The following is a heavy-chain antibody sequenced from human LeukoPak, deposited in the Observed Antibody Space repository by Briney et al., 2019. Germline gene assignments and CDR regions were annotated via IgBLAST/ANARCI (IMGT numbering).Heavy chain of an antibody. CDR1: GFTFSSHA. CDR3: AKVRSSGWYGPGDY. Sequence: PGGSLRLSCAASGFTFSSHAMNWVRQAPGKGLEWVAVISYDGSNKYYADSVKGRFTISRDNSKNTLYLQMNSLRAEDTAVYYCAKVRSSGWYGPGDYWGQGTLVTVSS. D-gene: IGHD6-19*01. J-gene: IGHJ4*02. V-gene: IGHV3-30*18. CDR2: ISYDGSNK.